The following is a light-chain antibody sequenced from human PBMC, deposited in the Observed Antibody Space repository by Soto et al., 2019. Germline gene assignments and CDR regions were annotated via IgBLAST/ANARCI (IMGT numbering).Light chain of an antibody. CDR2: GAS. J-gene: IGKJ1*01. CDR1: QGIGNA. Sequence: QLSQPPYSLSASVGDRVAISCRASQGIGNALGWYQQKPGKPPKVLIYGASNLQSGVPPRFSGSGSGTDFTLAISSLQPEDSATYYCLQDINYPWTFGQGAKVDIK. CDR3: LQDINYPWT. V-gene: IGKV1-6*01.